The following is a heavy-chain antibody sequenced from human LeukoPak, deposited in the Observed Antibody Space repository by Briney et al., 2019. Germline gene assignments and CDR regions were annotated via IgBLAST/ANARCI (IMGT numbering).Heavy chain of an antibody. D-gene: IGHD3-16*02. CDR1: GFTFSSYA. CDR2: ISYDGRNK. V-gene: IGHV3-30*04. J-gene: IGHJ4*02. Sequence: PGGSLRLSCAASGFTFSSYAMHWVRQAPGKGREGGAIISYDGRNKDYADSVKGRFIISRDNSKNTLHLQVNSLRTEDTAVYYCARDRGIWGSYRNYYFEYWGQGTLVTVSS. CDR3: ARDRGIWGSYRNYYFEY.